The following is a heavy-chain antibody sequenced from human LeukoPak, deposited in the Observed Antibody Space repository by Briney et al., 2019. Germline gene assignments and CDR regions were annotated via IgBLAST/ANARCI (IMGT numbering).Heavy chain of an antibody. V-gene: IGHV3-30*03. Sequence: PGESLRLSCSASGFTFSSFWMSWVRQAPGKGLEWVAVISYDGSNKYYADSVKGRFTISRDNSKNTLYLQMNSLRAEDTAVYYCASEGMDVWGQGTTVTVSS. CDR3: ASEGMDV. D-gene: IGHD3-10*01. CDR1: GFTFSSFW. CDR2: ISYDGSNK. J-gene: IGHJ6*02.